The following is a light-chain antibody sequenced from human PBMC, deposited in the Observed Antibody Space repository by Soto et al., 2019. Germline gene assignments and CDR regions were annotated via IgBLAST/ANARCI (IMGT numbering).Light chain of an antibody. CDR3: QQYDTYPYA. J-gene: IGKJ2*01. Sequence: IQMTQSPSTLPASVGDRVTITCRASQSIRGWLAWYQQKPGKAPSLLIYDGSSLQSGVPSRFSGRGSGTLFTLNISSLQPNDFASYYCQQYDTYPYAFGQGTKVEIK. CDR1: QSIRGW. V-gene: IGKV1-5*01. CDR2: DGS.